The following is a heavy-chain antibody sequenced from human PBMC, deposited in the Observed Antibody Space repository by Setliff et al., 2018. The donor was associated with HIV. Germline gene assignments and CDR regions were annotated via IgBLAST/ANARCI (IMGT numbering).Heavy chain of an antibody. Sequence: ASVKVSCKASGGTFSSYAISWVRQAPGQGLEWMGWINPNSGGTNYAQKFQGWVTMTRDTSISTAYMELSSPGSDDTAVYYCARGYYNSGNYFEYWGQGTLVTVSS. D-gene: IGHD7-27*01. CDR1: GGTFSSYA. V-gene: IGHV1-2*04. J-gene: IGHJ4*02. CDR3: ARGYYNSGNYFEY. CDR2: INPNSGGT.